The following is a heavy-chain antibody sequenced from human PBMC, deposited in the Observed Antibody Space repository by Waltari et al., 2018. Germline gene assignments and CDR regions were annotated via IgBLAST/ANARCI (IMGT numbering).Heavy chain of an antibody. J-gene: IGHJ4*02. V-gene: IGHV1-2*06. CDR1: GYTFTGYY. Sequence: QVQLVQSGAEVKKPGASVKVSCKASGYTFTGYYMHWVRQAPGQGLEWMGRSNPNSGGTNYAQKVQGRVTMTRDTSISTAYMELSRLRSDDTAVYYCARDGSSSSGRSLGYWGQGTLVTVSS. CDR3: ARDGSSSSGRSLGY. D-gene: IGHD6-6*01. CDR2: SNPNSGGT.